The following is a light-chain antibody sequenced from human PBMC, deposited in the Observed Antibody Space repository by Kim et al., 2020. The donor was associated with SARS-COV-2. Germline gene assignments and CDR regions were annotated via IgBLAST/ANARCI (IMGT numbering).Light chain of an antibody. CDR1: KLGDKY. V-gene: IGLV3-1*01. CDR3: QAWDSSTYV. J-gene: IGLJ1*01. CDR2: QDS. Sequence: SPGQTASLPCSGDKLGDKYACWYQQKPGQSPVLVIYQDSKRPSGIPERFSGSNSGNTATLTISGTQAMDEADYYCQAWDSSTYVFGTGTKVTVL.